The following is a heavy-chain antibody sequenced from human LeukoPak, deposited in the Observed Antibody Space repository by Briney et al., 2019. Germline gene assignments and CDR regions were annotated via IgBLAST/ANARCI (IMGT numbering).Heavy chain of an antibody. CDR3: ARRHQLLYYYYGMDV. CDR2: INTNTGNP. CDR1: GYTFTSYA. D-gene: IGHD2-2*01. J-gene: IGHJ6*02. V-gene: IGHV7-4-1*02. Sequence: GASVKVSCKASGYTFTSYAMNWVRQAPGQGLEWMGWINTNTGNPTYVQGFTGRFVFSLDTSVSTAYLQISSLKAEDTAVYYCARRHQLLYYYYGMDVWGQGTTVTVSS.